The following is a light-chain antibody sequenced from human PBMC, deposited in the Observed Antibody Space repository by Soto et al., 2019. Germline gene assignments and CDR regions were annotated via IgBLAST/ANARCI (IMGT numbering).Light chain of an antibody. CDR1: SSNIVAGFD. CDR3: QSYDSSLSGYV. CDR2: ANS. J-gene: IGLJ1*01. Sequence: QSVLTQPPSVSGAPGQRVTISCTGSSSNIVAGFDVHWYQQLPGTAPKLLIQANSNRPSGVPDRFSGSKSGTSASLAITGLQAEDEADYYCQSYDSSLSGYVFGTGTKLTVL. V-gene: IGLV1-40*01.